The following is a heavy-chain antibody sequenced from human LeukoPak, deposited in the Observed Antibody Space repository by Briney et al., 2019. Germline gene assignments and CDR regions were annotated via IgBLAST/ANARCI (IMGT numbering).Heavy chain of an antibody. D-gene: IGHD6-19*01. CDR1: TFTFSSYG. CDR2: IQYDGNKR. Sequence: GGSLRLSCAASTFTFSSYGMHWVRQAPGKGLEWVAFIQYDGNKRYYAGSVKGRFTISRDNSKNTLYLQMNSLRPEDTALYYCANTMYSSAWSPFDYWGRGILVTVSS. J-gene: IGHJ4*02. V-gene: IGHV3-30*02. CDR3: ANTMYSSAWSPFDY.